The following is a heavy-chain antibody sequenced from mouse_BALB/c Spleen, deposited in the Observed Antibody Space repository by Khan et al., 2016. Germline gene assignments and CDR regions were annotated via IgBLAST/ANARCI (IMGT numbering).Heavy chain of an antibody. CDR1: GYTFTNYG. Sequence: QIQLVQSGPELKRPGKTVKISCKASGYTFTNYGINWVKQAPGKGLKWMGWINTYSGESKYADDFKGRFAFSLETSANTAYLQINNLKNEDTATYYCARYRSYYGSSRYFDVWGAGTTVTVSS. J-gene: IGHJ1*01. CDR2: INTYSGES. D-gene: IGHD1-1*01. CDR3: ARYRSYYGSSRYFDV. V-gene: IGHV9-3-1*01.